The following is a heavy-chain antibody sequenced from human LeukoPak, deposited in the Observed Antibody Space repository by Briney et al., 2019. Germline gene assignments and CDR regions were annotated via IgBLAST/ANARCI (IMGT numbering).Heavy chain of an antibody. J-gene: IGHJ4*02. CDR3: ARYEYRGGWGY. CDR1: GYTFTSYD. CDR2: MNPNSGKT. D-gene: IGHD6-19*01. V-gene: IGHV1-8*01. Sequence: ASVKVSCKASGYTFTSYDINWVRRATGQGLEWMGWMNPNSGKTGYAQKFQGRLTMTRNTSISTAYMELSSLRSEDTAVYYCARYEYRGGWGYWGQGTLVTVSS.